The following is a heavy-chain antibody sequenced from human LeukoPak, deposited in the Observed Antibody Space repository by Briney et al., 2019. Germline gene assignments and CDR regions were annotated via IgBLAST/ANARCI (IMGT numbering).Heavy chain of an antibody. D-gene: IGHD5-18*01. CDR3: ARGDTAMVPYYYNGMDV. Sequence: ASVKVSCTASGYTFTSYDINLVRQATGQGLEWMAWMNANSGNTGYAQKLQGRVTMTRNTSISTAYMELSSLRSEDTAVYYCARGDTAMVPYYYNGMDVWGQGTTVTVSS. J-gene: IGHJ6*02. CDR2: MNANSGNT. CDR1: GYTFTSYD. V-gene: IGHV1-8*01.